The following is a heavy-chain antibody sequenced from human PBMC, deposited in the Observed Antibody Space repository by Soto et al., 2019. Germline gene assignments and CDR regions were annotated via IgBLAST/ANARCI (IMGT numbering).Heavy chain of an antibody. D-gene: IGHD3-16*01. J-gene: IGHJ5*02. Sequence: ASVKVSCKASGYSFTNNDVSWVRQATGQGLEWMGWMNSGSGDTGYAQKFQGRVTMTRDISIATAYMELSSLRSDDTAIYYCARMETFGSLNWFDPWGQGTLVTVS. CDR1: GYSFTNND. V-gene: IGHV1-8*01. CDR3: ARMETFGSLNWFDP. CDR2: MNSGSGDT.